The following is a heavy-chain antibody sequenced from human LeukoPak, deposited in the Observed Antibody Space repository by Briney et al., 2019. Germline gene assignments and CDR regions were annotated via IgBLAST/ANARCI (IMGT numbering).Heavy chain of an antibody. CDR3: ARLPVDYEVRWSDP. Sequence: GASVKVSCKASGGTFSSYAISWVRQAPGQGLEWMGGIIPIFGTANHAQKFQGRVTITADESTSTAYMELSSLRSEDTAVYYCARLPVDYEVRWSDPGAREPWSPSPQ. V-gene: IGHV1-69*13. J-gene: IGHJ5*02. CDR2: IIPIFGTA. D-gene: IGHD4-17*01. CDR1: GGTFSSYA.